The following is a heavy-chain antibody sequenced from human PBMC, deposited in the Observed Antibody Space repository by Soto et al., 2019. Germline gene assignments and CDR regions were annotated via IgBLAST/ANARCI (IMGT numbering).Heavy chain of an antibody. CDR1: GFTFSSYA. CDR3: AKYQVSLWGVYVSDYYYTVMYV. D-gene: IGHD3-16*01. V-gene: IGHV3-23*01. CDR2: ISGSGGST. J-gene: IGHJ6*02. Sequence: PGGSLRLSCAASGFTFSSYAMSWVRQAPGKGLEWVSAISGSGGSTYSADSVKGRFTISRDNSKNTLYLQMNSLRAEDTAVFYCAKYQVSLWGVYVSDYYYTVMYVCGQGTTVPVS.